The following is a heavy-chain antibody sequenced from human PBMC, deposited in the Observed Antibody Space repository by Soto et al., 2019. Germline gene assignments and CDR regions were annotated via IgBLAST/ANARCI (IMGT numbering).Heavy chain of an antibody. V-gene: IGHV3-30*18. D-gene: IGHD1-26*01. CDR2: ISYDGSNK. CDR3: AKDGGWGLPSNWFDP. CDR1: GFTFSSYG. J-gene: IGHJ5*02. Sequence: QVQLVESGGGVVQPGRSLRLSCAASGFTFSSYGMHWVRQAPGKGLEWVAVISYDGSNKYYADSVKGRFTISRDNSKNTLYLQMNSLRAEDTAVYYCAKDGGWGLPSNWFDPWGQGTLVTVSS.